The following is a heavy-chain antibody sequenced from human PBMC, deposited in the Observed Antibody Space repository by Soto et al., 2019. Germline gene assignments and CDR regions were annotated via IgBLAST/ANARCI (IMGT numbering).Heavy chain of an antibody. D-gene: IGHD4-4*01. CDR1: GYTFTSYY. CDR2: INPSGGST. V-gene: IGHV1-46*01. CDR3: ARDPYSNYRGPYYGMDV. Sequence: ASVKVSCKASGYTFTSYYMHWVRQAPGQGLEWMGIINPSGGSTSYAQKFQGRVTMTRDTSTSTVYMELSSLRSEDTAVYYCARDPYSNYRGPYYGMDVWGQGTTVTVSS. J-gene: IGHJ6*02.